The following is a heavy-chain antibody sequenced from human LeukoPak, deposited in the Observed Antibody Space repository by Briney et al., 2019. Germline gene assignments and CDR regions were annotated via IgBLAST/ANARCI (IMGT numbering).Heavy chain of an antibody. Sequence: ASVKVSCKASGYTFTSYGISWVRQAPGQGLEWMGWISVYNDKTNYEQKFQGRVTMTRDTSTSTTYMELRSLRSDDTAVYYCARDRGEELGFGYYYMDVWGKGTTVTVSS. D-gene: IGHD3-10*01. J-gene: IGHJ6*03. CDR3: ARDRGEELGFGYYYMDV. V-gene: IGHV1-18*01. CDR1: GYTFTSYG. CDR2: ISVYNDKT.